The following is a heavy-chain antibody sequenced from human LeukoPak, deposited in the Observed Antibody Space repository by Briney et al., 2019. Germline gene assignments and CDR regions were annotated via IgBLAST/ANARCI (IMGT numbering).Heavy chain of an antibody. CDR3: ARACGSGSWPRAVDY. CDR1: GFTFSTCT. V-gene: IGHV3-21*01. CDR2: VSSSSSYI. D-gene: IGHD3-10*01. Sequence: GGSLRLSCLASGFTFSTCTMNWVRQAPGKGLEWVSSVSSSSSYIYYGDSVRGRFTISRDNAKNSLYLQMDSLRAEDTAVYYCARACGSGSWPRAVDYWGQGTLVTVSS. J-gene: IGHJ4*02.